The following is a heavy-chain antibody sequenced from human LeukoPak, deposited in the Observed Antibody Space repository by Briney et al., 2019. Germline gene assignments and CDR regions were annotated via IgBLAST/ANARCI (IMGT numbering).Heavy chain of an antibody. D-gene: IGHD3-22*01. J-gene: IGHJ3*02. CDR3: ASCYDSSGYCAFDI. V-gene: IGHV1-69*13. Sequence: SVKVSCKASGGTFSSYAISWVRQAPGQGLEWMGGIIPIFGTANYAQKFQGRVTITADESTSTAYMELSSLRSEDTAVYYCASCYDSSGYCAFDIWGQGTMVTVSS. CDR2: IIPIFGTA. CDR1: GGTFSSYA.